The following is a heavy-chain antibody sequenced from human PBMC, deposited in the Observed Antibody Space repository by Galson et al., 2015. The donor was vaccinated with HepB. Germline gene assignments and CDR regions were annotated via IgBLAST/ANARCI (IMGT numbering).Heavy chain of an antibody. CDR2: ISYDGSNK. D-gene: IGHD5-18*01. Sequence: SLRLSCAVSGLTFSNYGMHWVRQAPGKGLEWVALISYDGSNKYYADSVKGRFTISRDNSKNTLYLQMNSLRAEDTAVYYCAKDQFRGYSARGAFDPWGQGTLVTVSS. V-gene: IGHV3-30*18. CDR3: AKDQFRGYSARGAFDP. J-gene: IGHJ5*02. CDR1: GLTFSNYG.